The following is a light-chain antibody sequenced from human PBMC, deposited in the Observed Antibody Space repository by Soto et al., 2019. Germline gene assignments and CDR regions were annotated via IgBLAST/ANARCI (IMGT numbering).Light chain of an antibody. CDR3: CSYAVSSICWV. CDR1: SSDVGSYNL. CDR2: EGS. Sequence: QSVLTQPASVSGSPGQSITISCTGTSSDVGSYNLVSWYQHHPGKAPKLMIYEGSKRPSGVSNRFSGSKSGNTASLTISALQAEDEADYYCCSYAVSSICWVFGGGTKLTVL. J-gene: IGLJ3*02. V-gene: IGLV2-23*01.